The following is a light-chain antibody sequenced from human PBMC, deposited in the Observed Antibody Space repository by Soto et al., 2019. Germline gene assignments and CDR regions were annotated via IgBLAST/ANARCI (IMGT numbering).Light chain of an antibody. V-gene: IGKV3-20*01. J-gene: IGKJ1*01. CDR1: QSVSNNY. Sequence: EIVLTQSPGTLSLSPGERATLSCRASQSVSNNYLAWYQQKPGQAPRLLIYGASNRATGIPDRFSGSGSGTDFPLTISRRETDDVAGYYCQQYGSSGTFGQGTKVEIK. CDR3: QQYGSSGT. CDR2: GAS.